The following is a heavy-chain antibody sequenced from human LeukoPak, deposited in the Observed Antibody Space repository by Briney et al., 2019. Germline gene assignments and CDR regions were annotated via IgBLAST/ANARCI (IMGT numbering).Heavy chain of an antibody. Sequence: ASVKVSCKASGYTFTSYDINWVRQASGQGLEWMGRMNPNSGNTASAQKSQGRVTMTTNTSISTAYMELTGLRSEDTAMYFCARKGLLGSGKPWFDPWGQGTLVTVSS. V-gene: IGHV1-8*01. J-gene: IGHJ5*02. CDR1: GYTFTSYD. CDR3: ARKGLLGSGKPWFDP. D-gene: IGHD2-15*01. CDR2: MNPNSGNT.